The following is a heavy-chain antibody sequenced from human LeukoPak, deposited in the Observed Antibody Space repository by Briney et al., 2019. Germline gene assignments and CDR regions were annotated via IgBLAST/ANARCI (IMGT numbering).Heavy chain of an antibody. CDR1: GFTFSSYA. Sequence: GGSLRLSCAASGFTFSSYAMSWVRQAPGKGLEWVSAISGSGGSTYYADSVKGRFTISRDNSKNTLYLQMNSLRAEDTAVYYCARYPGVVGATKFYYGMDVWGQGTTVTVSS. CDR3: ARYPGVVGATKFYYGMDV. J-gene: IGHJ6*02. CDR2: ISGSGGST. V-gene: IGHV3-23*01. D-gene: IGHD1-26*01.